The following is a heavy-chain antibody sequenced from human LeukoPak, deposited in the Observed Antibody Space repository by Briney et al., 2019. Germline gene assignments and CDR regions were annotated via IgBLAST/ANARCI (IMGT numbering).Heavy chain of an antibody. V-gene: IGHV1-69*13. Sequence: SVKVSCKASGGTFSSYAISWVRQAPGQGREWIGWIIPIFGTANYAQKFQGRVTITADESTSTAYMELSSLRSEDTAVYYCARSNSSPYYYYGMDVWGQGTTVTVSS. D-gene: IGHD2-21*01. CDR1: GGTFSSYA. CDR3: ARSNSSPYYYYGMDV. CDR2: IIPIFGTA. J-gene: IGHJ6*02.